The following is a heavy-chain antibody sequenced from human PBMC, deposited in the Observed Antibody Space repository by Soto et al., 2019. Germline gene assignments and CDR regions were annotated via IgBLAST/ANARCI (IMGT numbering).Heavy chain of an antibody. CDR2: ISAGSGTI. J-gene: IGHJ4*01. D-gene: IGHD1-26*01. Sequence: GGSLRLSCAASGFTYSSQSMNWVRQAPGKGLEWVSYISAGSGTIYYTDSVKGRFTISRDNAENSLYLQMSSLRAEDTAVYYCARGGSYSLEYWGHGTLVTVSS. CDR1: GFTYSSQS. V-gene: IGHV3-48*01. CDR3: ARGGSYSLEY.